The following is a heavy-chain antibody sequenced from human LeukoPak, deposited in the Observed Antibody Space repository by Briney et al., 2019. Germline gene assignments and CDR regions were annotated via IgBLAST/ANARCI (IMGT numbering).Heavy chain of an antibody. D-gene: IGHD6-6*01. V-gene: IGHV4-39*01. J-gene: IGHJ4*02. Sequence: SETLSLTCTVSGGSISSSSYYWGWIRQPPGKGLEWIGSIYYSGSTYYNPSLKSRVTISVDTSKNQFSLQLSSVTAADTAVYYCARHIIAARHYSDYWGQGTLVTVSS. CDR3: ARHIIAARHYSDY. CDR2: IYYSGST. CDR1: GGSISSSSYY.